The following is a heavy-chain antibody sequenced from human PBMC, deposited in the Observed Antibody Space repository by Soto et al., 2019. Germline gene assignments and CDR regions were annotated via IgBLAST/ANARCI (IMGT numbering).Heavy chain of an antibody. Sequence: SVKVSCKASGFTFTSSAVQWVRQARGQRLEWIGWIVVGSGNTNYAQKFQERVTTTRDMSTSTAYMELSSLRSEDTAVYYCAAGTDIVVVPAAPYFYYGMDVWGQGTTVTVSS. CDR3: AAGTDIVVVPAAPYFYYGMDV. J-gene: IGHJ6*02. D-gene: IGHD2-2*01. CDR2: IVVGSGNT. CDR1: GFTFTSSA. V-gene: IGHV1-58*01.